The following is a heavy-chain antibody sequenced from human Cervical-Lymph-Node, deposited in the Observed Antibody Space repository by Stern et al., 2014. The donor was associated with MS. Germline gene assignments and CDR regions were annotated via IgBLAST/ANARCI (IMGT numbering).Heavy chain of an antibody. Sequence: QMQLVQSGTEVKKPGASVLVSCKASGYTFTTYGITWGRQAPGQGLEWMGWISADSGNTKYAQKFQDRVTMTRDPTTGTAYMEVRSLRSEDTAVYYCARDKMHAFDYWGQGTQVTVPS. J-gene: IGHJ4*02. CDR2: ISADSGNT. V-gene: IGHV1-18*01. D-gene: IGHD2-8*01. CDR1: GYTFTTYG. CDR3: ARDKMHAFDY.